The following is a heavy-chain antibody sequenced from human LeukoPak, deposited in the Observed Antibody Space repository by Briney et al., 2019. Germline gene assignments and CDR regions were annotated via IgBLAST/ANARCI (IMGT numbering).Heavy chain of an antibody. Sequence: GGSLRLSCLASGFTFRDYHMTWIRQAPGKGLEWISFISSRGTTTDYADSVKGRFTISRDNAKKSLYLQMNSLRAEDTAVYYCARVGEKAFHLWPEIDYWGQGTLVTVSS. CDR1: GFTFRDYH. V-gene: IGHV3-11*04. CDR2: ISSRGTTT. D-gene: IGHD5-24*01. CDR3: ARVGEKAFHLWPEIDY. J-gene: IGHJ4*02.